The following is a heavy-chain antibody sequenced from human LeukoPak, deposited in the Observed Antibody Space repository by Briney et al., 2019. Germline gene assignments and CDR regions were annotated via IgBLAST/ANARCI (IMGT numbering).Heavy chain of an antibody. Sequence: PSQTLSLTCTVSGGSISSGGYYWSWIRQPPGKGLEWIGYIYHSGSTYYNPSLKSRVTISVDRSKNQFSLKLSSVTAADTAVYYCARASGSSFFFDYWGQGTLVTVSS. CDR1: GGSISSGGYY. J-gene: IGHJ4*02. CDR2: IYHSGST. CDR3: ARASGSSFFFDY. D-gene: IGHD6-6*01. V-gene: IGHV4-30-2*01.